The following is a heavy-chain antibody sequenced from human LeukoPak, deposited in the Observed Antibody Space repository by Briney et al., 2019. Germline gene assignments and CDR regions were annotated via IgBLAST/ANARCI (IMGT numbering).Heavy chain of an antibody. D-gene: IGHD3-3*01. CDR1: GFTFSSYS. V-gene: IGHV3-48*01. CDR3: ARQVDYDFWSGYLAQYGMDV. J-gene: IGHJ6*02. CDR2: ISSSSSTI. Sequence: GGSLRLSCAASGFTFSSYSMKWVRQAPGKGLEWVSYISSSSSTIYYADSVKGRFTISRDNAKNSLYLQMNSLRAEDTAVYYCARQVDYDFWSGYLAQYGMDVWGQGTTVTVSS.